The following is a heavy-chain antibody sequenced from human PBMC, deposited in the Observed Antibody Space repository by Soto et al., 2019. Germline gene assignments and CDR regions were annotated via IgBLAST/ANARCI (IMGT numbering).Heavy chain of an antibody. Sequence: TSETLSLTCAVYGGSFSGYYWSWIRQPPGKGLEWIGESNHSGSTNYNPSLKSRVTISVDTSKNQFSLKLTSVTAADTAVYYCARDKITGLFDYWGQGTLVTVSS. CDR3: ARDKITGLFDY. CDR1: GGSFSGYY. J-gene: IGHJ4*02. CDR2: SNHSGST. D-gene: IGHD2-8*02. V-gene: IGHV4-34*01.